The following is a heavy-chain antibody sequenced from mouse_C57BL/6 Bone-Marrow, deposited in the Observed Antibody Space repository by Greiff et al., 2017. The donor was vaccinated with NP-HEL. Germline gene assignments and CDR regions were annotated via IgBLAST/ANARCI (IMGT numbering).Heavy chain of an antibody. D-gene: IGHD2-2*01. CDR2: IDPENGDT. CDR1: GFNIKDDY. J-gene: IGHJ2*01. CDR3: TRLRFDY. V-gene: IGHV14-4*01. Sequence: EVKLMESGAELVRPGASVKLSCTASGFNIKDDYMHWVKQRPEQGLEWIGWIDPENGDTEYASKFQGKATITADTASNTAYLQLSSLTAEDTAVYYWTRLRFDYGGQGTTLTVSS.